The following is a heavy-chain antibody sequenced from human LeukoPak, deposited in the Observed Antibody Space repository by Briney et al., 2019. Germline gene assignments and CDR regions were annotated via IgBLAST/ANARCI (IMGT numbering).Heavy chain of an antibody. Sequence: PGGSLRLSCAASGFTFSSYGMHWVRQAPGKGLEWVAVIWYDGSNKYYADSVKGRFTISRDDSRSTVDLQLSSLRPDDTAVYYCAREGHTSGYCGCFDNWGQGTAVAVSS. CDR3: AREGHTSGYCGCFDN. CDR2: IWYDGSNK. CDR1: GFTFSSYG. D-gene: IGHD3-22*01. J-gene: IGHJ3*02. V-gene: IGHV3-33*01.